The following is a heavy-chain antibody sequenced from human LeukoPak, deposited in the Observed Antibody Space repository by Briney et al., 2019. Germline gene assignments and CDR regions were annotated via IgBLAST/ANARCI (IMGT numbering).Heavy chain of an antibody. CDR2: IYSSGST. D-gene: IGHD2-2*01. J-gene: IGHJ4*02. CDR3: ARGPYCRGTSCHLDY. V-gene: IGHV4-4*07. Sequence: PSETLSLTCTVSGGSLSSYYWSWIRQPAGKGLEWIGRIYSSGSTNYNPSLKSRVTMSVDTSKNQFSLRLSSVTAADPAVYYCARGPYCRGTSCHLDYWGQGTLVTVSS. CDR1: GGSLSSYY.